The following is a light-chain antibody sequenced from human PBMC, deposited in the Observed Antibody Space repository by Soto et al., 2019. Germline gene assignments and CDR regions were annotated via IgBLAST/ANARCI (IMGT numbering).Light chain of an antibody. V-gene: IGKV3-20*01. CDR1: QSVGSSY. J-gene: IGKJ3*01. CDR3: QQYATSPFS. Sequence: IVLTQSPGTLSLSPGERATLSCRASQSVGSSYLAWYQQKPGQAPRVLIYGASSSATGIPDRFSGSGSGTDFTLTISTLEPGAFAVYYCQQYATSPFSFGPGTKVDIK. CDR2: GAS.